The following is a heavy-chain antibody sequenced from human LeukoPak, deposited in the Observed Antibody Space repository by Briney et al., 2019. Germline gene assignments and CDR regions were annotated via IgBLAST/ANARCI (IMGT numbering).Heavy chain of an antibody. CDR2: IIPIFGTA. D-gene: IGHD3-22*01. Sequence: GASVKVSCKASRGTFSSYAISWVRQAPGQGLEWMGGIIPIFGTANYAQKFQGRVTITADESTSTAYMELSSLRSEDTAVYYCARGYDSSGFSPFDPWGQGTLVTVSS. CDR1: RGTFSSYA. CDR3: ARGYDSSGFSPFDP. V-gene: IGHV1-69*13. J-gene: IGHJ5*02.